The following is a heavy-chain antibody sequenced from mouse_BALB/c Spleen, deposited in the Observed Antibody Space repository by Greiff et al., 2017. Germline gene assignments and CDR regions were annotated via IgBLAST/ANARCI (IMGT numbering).Heavy chain of an antibody. V-gene: IGHV5-9*03. J-gene: IGHJ3*01. D-gene: IGHD2-1*01. CDR2: ISSGGGNT. CDR1: GFTFSSYA. Sequence: EVQRVESGGGLVKPGGSLKLSCAASGFTFSSYAMSWVRQTPEKRLEWVATISSGGGNTYYPDSVKGRFTISRDNAKNNLYLQMSSLRSEDTALYYCARYGNYWFAYWGQGTLVTVSA. CDR3: ARYGNYWFAY.